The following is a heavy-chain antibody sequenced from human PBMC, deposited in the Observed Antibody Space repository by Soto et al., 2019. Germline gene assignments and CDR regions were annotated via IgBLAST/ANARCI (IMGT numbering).Heavy chain of an antibody. CDR1: GDSIRSYY. D-gene: IGHD2-15*01. Sequence: SETLSLTSTVSGDSIRSYYWSWIRQPPRKGLEWIGYISYTGSTHYNPSLKSRVTISADTSKNQFSLKLSSVTTADTALYYCAREVVAAPYYYYGMDVWGQGSTVTVSS. CDR3: AREVVAAPYYYYGMDV. V-gene: IGHV4-59*01. CDR2: ISYTGST. J-gene: IGHJ6*02.